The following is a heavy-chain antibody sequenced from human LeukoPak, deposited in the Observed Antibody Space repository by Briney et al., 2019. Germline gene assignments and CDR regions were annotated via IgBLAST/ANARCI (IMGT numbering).Heavy chain of an antibody. Sequence: GGSLRLSCAASGFTFSDYYMSWIRQAPGKGLEWVSYISSSSSYTNYADSVKGRFTISRDNAKNSLYLQMNSLRAEDTAVYYCARVPPAVAGRGAFDIWGQGTMVTVSS. V-gene: IGHV3-11*06. CDR1: GFTFSDYY. D-gene: IGHD6-19*01. J-gene: IGHJ3*02. CDR2: ISSSSSYT. CDR3: ARVPPAVAGRGAFDI.